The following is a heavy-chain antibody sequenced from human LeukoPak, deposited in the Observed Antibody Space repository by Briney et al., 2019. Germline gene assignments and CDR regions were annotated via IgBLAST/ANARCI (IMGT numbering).Heavy chain of an antibody. D-gene: IGHD4-17*01. V-gene: IGHV4-59*01. CDR3: ALLTVRGYYMDV. Sequence: SETLSLTCTVSGGSISSYYWSWIRQPPGKGLEWIGYIYYSGSTNYNPSLKSRVTISVDTSKNQFSLKLSSVTAADTAVYYCALLTVRGYYMDVWGKGTTVTVSS. CDR2: IYYSGST. CDR1: GGSISSYY. J-gene: IGHJ6*03.